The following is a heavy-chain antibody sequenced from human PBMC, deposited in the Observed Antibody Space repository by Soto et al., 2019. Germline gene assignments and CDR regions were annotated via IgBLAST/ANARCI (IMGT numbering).Heavy chain of an antibody. CDR3: AKRPDYYVSGTTGNWFDP. CDR1: GFTFSSYA. D-gene: IGHD3-10*01. Sequence: EVQLLESGGGLVQPGGSLRLSCAASGFTFSSYAMNWVRQAPRKGLEWVSALSGIGGSTYYADSVKGRFTISRDNSKNTLYLQMNSLRGEDTAVYYCAKRPDYYVSGTTGNWFDPWGQGTLVTVSS. V-gene: IGHV3-23*01. CDR2: LSGIGGST. J-gene: IGHJ5*02.